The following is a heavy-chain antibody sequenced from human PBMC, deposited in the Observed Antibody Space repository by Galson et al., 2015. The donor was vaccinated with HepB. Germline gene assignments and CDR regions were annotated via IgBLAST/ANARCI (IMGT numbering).Heavy chain of an antibody. Sequence: SVKVSCKASGYTFTSYDINWVRQATGQGLEWMGGIIPIFGTANYAQKFQGRVTITADESTSTAYMELSSLRSEDTAVYYCARAGLGSGWYHYWFDPWGQGTLVTVSS. D-gene: IGHD6-19*01. J-gene: IGHJ5*02. V-gene: IGHV1-69*13. CDR1: GYTFTSYD. CDR2: IIPIFGTA. CDR3: ARAGLGSGWYHYWFDP.